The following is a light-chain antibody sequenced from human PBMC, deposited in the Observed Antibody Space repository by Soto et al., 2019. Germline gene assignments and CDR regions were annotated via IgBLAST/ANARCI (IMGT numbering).Light chain of an antibody. CDR2: AAS. Sequence: DIQLTQSPSFLSASVGDRVTITCRASQGISSYLAWYQQKPGKAPKLLIYAASTLQSGVPSRFSGSGSGTDFTLTISSLQPEDFASYFCLQVYSFPRTFGLGTKVEI. J-gene: IGKJ1*01. CDR3: LQVYSFPRT. V-gene: IGKV1-9*01. CDR1: QGISSY.